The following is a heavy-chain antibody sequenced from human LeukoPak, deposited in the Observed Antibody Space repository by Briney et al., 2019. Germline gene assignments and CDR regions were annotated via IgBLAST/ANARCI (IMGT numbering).Heavy chain of an antibody. CDR1: GGSISSGGYS. CDR3: ARETVGFDY. J-gene: IGHJ4*02. Sequence: SQTLSLTCAVSGGSISSGGYSWSWIRQPPGKGLEWIGYIYHSGSTYHNPSLKSRVTISVDRSKNQFSLKLSSVTAADTAVHYCARETVGFDYWGQGTLVTVSS. CDR2: IYHSGST. D-gene: IGHD4-23*01. V-gene: IGHV4-30-2*01.